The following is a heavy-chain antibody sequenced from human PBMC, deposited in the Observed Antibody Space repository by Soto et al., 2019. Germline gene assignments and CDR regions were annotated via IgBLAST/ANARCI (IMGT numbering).Heavy chain of an antibody. Sequence: QVQLVESGGGVVQPGRSLRLSCAASGSTFSSYGMHWVRQAPGKGLEWVAVISYDGSNKYYADSVKGRFTISRDNSKNTLYLQMNSLRAEDTAVYYCAKDGERGGFDPPYGMDVWGQGTTVTVSS. V-gene: IGHV3-30*18. J-gene: IGHJ6*02. CDR1: GSTFSSYG. CDR3: AKDGERGGFDPPYGMDV. CDR2: ISYDGSNK. D-gene: IGHD3-9*01.